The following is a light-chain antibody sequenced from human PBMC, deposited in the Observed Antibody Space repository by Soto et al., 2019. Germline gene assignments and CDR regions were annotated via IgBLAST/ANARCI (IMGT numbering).Light chain of an antibody. CDR3: QQFGLSPT. V-gene: IGKV3-20*01. CDR1: QTISSTF. J-gene: IGKJ4*01. Sequence: EIVLTQSPGTLSLSPGERATLSCRASQTISSTFLAWYRQRPGQAPRLLIYGASSRATGIPDRFSGSGSGIGFTITISRMEPEDFAVYYCQQFGLSPTFGGGTKVEIK. CDR2: GAS.